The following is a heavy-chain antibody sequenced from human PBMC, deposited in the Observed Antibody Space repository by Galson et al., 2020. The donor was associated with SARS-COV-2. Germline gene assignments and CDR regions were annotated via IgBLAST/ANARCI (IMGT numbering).Heavy chain of an antibody. J-gene: IGHJ6*03. D-gene: IGHD4-17*01. CDR1: GGTFSSYA. V-gene: IGHV1-69*05. CDR3: ARTGWTTVTTAGGSYYYDYMDV. Sequence: ASVKVSCKASGGTFSSYAISWVRQAPGQGLEWMGGIIPIFGTANYAQKFQGRVTITTDESTSTAYMELSSLRSEDTAVYYCARTGWTTVTTAGGSYYYDYMDVWGKGTTVTVSS. CDR2: IIPIFGTA.